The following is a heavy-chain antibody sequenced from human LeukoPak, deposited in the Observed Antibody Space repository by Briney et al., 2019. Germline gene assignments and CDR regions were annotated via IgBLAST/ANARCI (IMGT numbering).Heavy chain of an antibody. CDR3: ARDSRYCSGGNCHLRFDY. D-gene: IGHD2-15*01. J-gene: IGHJ4*02. V-gene: IGHV4-39*07. CDR2: IDYSGST. Sequence: SQTLSLTCTVSSGSISSGSYYWRWIRQPPGKGLEWIGSIDYSGSTYHNPSLKSRITISVDTSKNQFSLKLSSVTAADTAVYYCARDSRYCSGGNCHLRFDYWGQGILVTVSS. CDR1: SGSISSGSYY.